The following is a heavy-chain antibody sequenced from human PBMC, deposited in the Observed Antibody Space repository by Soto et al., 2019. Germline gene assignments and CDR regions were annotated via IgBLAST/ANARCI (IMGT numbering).Heavy chain of an antibody. CDR3: ARERVYDDNYDSFDY. CDR2: IWAAGTTK. V-gene: IGHV3-33*01. CDR1: GFDFSKFG. Sequence: QVQLVQSGGGVVQPGRSLRLPCAASGFDFSKFGFQWVRQAPGKGLEWVAVIWAAGTTKYYAESVKGRFTISRDNSRNTLYLQMSGLRAEDTAVYFCARERVYDDNYDSFDYWGQGALVTVSS. J-gene: IGHJ4*02. D-gene: IGHD3-22*01.